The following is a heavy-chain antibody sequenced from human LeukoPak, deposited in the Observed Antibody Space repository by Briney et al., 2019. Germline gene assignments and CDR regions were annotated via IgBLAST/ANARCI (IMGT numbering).Heavy chain of an antibody. CDR3: ARDLLGFWSGYSPRDY. V-gene: IGHV1-2*02. Sequence: ASVKVSCKASGYTFTDYYMRWVRQAPGQGLECMGWINPNSGGTNYAQKFQGRVTMTRDTSISTAYMELSRLRSDDTAVYYCARDLLGFWSGYSPRDYWGQGTLVTVSS. CDR2: INPNSGGT. J-gene: IGHJ4*02. D-gene: IGHD3-3*01. CDR1: GYTFTDYY.